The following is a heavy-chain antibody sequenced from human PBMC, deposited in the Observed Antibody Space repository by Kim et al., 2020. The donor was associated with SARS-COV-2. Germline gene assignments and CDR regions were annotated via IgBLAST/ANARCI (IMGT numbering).Heavy chain of an antibody. D-gene: IGHD3-10*01. CDR3: ARFSGSGSPFDY. J-gene: IGHJ4*02. Sequence: THTPSRKGRVTISVETSKTQFSRKVSSVTAAATAVYYCARFSGSGSPFDYWGQGTLVTVSS. V-gene: IGHV4-59*01.